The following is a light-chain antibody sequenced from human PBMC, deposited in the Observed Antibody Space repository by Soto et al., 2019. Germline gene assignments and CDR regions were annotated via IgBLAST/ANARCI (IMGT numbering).Light chain of an antibody. V-gene: IGLV1-47*02. Sequence: QSVLTQPPSASGTPGQRITISCSGSSSNIGGNYVYWYQQLPGTAPKLLIYSNDQRPSGVPDRFSGSKSGTSASLAISGLRSENEADYYCSSCGDNDIYVFGTGTKLTVL. CDR3: SSCGDNDIYV. CDR1: SSNIGGNY. CDR2: SND. J-gene: IGLJ1*01.